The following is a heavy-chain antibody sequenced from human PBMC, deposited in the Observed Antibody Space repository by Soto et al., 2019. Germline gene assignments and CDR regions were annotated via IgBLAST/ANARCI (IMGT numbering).Heavy chain of an antibody. CDR1: GGSISSGGYY. J-gene: IGHJ5*02. CDR3: ARAGLAAANWFDP. CDR2: IYYSGST. V-gene: IGHV4-31*03. Sequence: PSETLSLTCTVSGGSISSGGYYWSWIRQHPGKGLEWIGYIYYSGSTYYNPSLKSRVTISVDTSKNQFSLKLSSVTAADTAVYYCARAGLAAANWFDPWGQGTLVTVS. D-gene: IGHD6-25*01.